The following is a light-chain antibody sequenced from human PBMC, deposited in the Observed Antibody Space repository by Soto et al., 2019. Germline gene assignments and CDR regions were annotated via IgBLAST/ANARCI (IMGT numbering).Light chain of an antibody. CDR1: SSDIGGYNF. CDR2: EVT. V-gene: IGLV2-8*01. Sequence: QSALTQPPSASGSPGQSVTISCTGTSSDIGGYNFVSWYQQHPGKAPKLIIYEVTKRPSGVPDRFSGSKSGNTASLTVSGLQTADEADYYCSSYGGSNNFVFGTGTKVTVL. J-gene: IGLJ1*01. CDR3: SSYGGSNNFV.